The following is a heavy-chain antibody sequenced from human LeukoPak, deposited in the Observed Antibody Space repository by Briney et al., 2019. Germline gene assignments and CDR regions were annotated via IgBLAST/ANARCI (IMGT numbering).Heavy chain of an antibody. CDR1: GFTVSSNS. J-gene: IGHJ2*01. V-gene: IGHV3-53*01. CDR3: ARGGWYFDL. CDR2: TNSGGTT. Sequence: PGGSLRLSCAASGFTVSSNSMSWVRQAPGKGLEWVSVTNSGGTTYYADSVKGRFTISRDNSKNTLYLQMNSLRAEDTAVYYCARGGWYFDLGGRGTLVTVSS.